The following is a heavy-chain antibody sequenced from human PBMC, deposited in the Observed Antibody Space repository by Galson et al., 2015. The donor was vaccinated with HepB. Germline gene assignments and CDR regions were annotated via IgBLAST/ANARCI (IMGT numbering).Heavy chain of an antibody. CDR1: GYTFTSYY. J-gene: IGHJ3*02. D-gene: IGHD7-27*01. V-gene: IGHV1-46*03. CDR2: INPSGGST. Sequence: SVKVSCKASGYTFTSYYMHWVRQAPGQGLEWMGIINPSGGSTSYAQKFQGRVTMTRDTSTSTVYMELSSLRSEDTAVYYCARNSWPGDRELAFDIWGQGTMVTVSS. CDR3: ARNSWPGDRELAFDI.